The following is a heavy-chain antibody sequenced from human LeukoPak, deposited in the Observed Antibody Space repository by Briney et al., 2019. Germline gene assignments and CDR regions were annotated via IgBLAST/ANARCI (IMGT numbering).Heavy chain of an antibody. CDR3: ARRGLFIRGMYV. V-gene: IGHV3-7*03. D-gene: IGHD2-21*01. Sequence: GGSLRLSCAASGFIFANFWMTWVRQAPGKGLEWVANIKHDGSETYYVDSVKGRFTISRDNAKNSLYLQMNILRADDTAVYFCARRGLFIRGMYVWGKGTTVTVSS. J-gene: IGHJ6*04. CDR2: IKHDGSET. CDR1: GFIFANFW.